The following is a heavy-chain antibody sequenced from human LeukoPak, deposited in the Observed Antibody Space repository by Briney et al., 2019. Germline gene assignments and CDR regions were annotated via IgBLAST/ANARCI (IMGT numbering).Heavy chain of an antibody. CDR1: GFTFSSYG. CDR2: ISGSGGST. CDR3: ARGSIAAIFDAFDI. D-gene: IGHD6-13*01. Sequence: GGSLRLSCAASGFTFSSYGMSWVRQAPGKGLEWVSAISGSGGSTYYADSVKGRFTISRDNSKNTLYLQMNSLRAEDTALYYCARGSIAAIFDAFDIWGQGTMVTVSS. V-gene: IGHV3-23*01. J-gene: IGHJ3*02.